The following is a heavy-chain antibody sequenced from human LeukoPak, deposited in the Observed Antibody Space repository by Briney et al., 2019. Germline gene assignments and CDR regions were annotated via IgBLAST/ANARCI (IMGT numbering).Heavy chain of an antibody. Sequence: GGSLRLSCAASGFTFSNYWMSWVRQAPGMGLEWVANINQDGSEKYYVDFVKGRFTISRDNAKNSLYLQMNSLRAEDTAIYYCARAGSLWFGESKFDYWGQGTLVTVSS. CDR2: INQDGSEK. D-gene: IGHD3-10*01. V-gene: IGHV3-7*03. J-gene: IGHJ4*02. CDR3: ARAGSLWFGESKFDY. CDR1: GFTFSNYW.